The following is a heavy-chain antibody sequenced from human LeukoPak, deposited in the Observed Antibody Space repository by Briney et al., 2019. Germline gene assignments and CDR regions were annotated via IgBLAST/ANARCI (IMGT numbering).Heavy chain of an antibody. Sequence: SQTLSLTCTVSGDSVTSGGYFWTWIRQHPGKGLEWIGYISNSGTTSYNPSLKSRVSISVDTSNNQFSLGLSSVTAADTAVYYCARDVVVTSSPDAFDIWGQGTMATVSS. J-gene: IGHJ3*02. CDR3: ARDVVVTSSPDAFDI. CDR2: ISNSGTT. D-gene: IGHD2-21*02. V-gene: IGHV4-31*03. CDR1: GDSVTSGGYF.